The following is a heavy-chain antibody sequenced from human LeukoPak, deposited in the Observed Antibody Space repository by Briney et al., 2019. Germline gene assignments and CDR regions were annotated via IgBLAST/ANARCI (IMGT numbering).Heavy chain of an antibody. J-gene: IGHJ3*02. V-gene: IGHV4-39*01. Sequence: SETLSLTCTVSGGSISSSSYYWGWIRQPPGKGLEWIGSIYYSGSTYYNPSLKSRVTISVDTSKNQFSLKLSSVTAADTAVYYCANGVYYDSSGYFDAFDIWGQGTMVTVSS. D-gene: IGHD3-22*01. CDR2: IYYSGST. CDR1: GGSISSSSYY. CDR3: ANGVYYDSSGYFDAFDI.